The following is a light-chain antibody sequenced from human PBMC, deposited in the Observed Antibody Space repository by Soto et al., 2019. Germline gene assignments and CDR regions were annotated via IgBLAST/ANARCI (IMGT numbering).Light chain of an antibody. CDR3: SSYTPSSTL. V-gene: IGLV2-14*03. CDR1: SSDVGGYNY. CDR2: DVT. J-gene: IGLJ2*01. Sequence: QSVLTQPASVSGSPGQSIAISCTGTSSDVGGYNYVSWYQQHPGKAPKLIIYDVTNRPSGVSNRFSGSKSGNTASLTISGLQAEDEADYYCSSYTPSSTLFGGGTQLTVL.